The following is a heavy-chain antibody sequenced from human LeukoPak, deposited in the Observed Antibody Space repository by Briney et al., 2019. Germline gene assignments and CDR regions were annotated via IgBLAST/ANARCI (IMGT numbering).Heavy chain of an antibody. CDR3: AKGAPAPPYYYDSSGYQHFDY. CDR2: ISGSGGST. Sequence: GASLRLSCAASGFTFSSYAISWVRQAPGKGLEWVSAISGSGGSTYYADSVKGRFTISRDNSKNTLYLQMNSLRAEDTAVYYCAKGAPAPPYYYDSSGYQHFDYWGQGTLVTVSS. V-gene: IGHV3-23*01. CDR1: GFTFSSYA. D-gene: IGHD3-22*01. J-gene: IGHJ4*02.